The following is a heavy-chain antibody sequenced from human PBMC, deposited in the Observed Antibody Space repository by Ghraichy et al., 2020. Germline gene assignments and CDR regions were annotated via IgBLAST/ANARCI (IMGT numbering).Heavy chain of an antibody. CDR2: ITGSGYNT. CDR1: GFTFTTNA. J-gene: IGHJ5*02. D-gene: IGHD3/OR15-3a*01. CDR3: AKVSDFWTGYYES. Sequence: GGSLRLSCAASGFTFTTNAMTWVRQAPGKGLEWVSTITGSGYNTFYADSVKGRFRISRDNSKNALSLQMNSLRADDTALYYCAKVSDFWTGYYESWGQGTLVTV. V-gene: IGHV3-23*01.